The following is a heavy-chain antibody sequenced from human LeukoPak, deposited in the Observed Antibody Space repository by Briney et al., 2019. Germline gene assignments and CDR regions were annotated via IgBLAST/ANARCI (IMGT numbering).Heavy chain of an antibody. CDR3: AKVREVGTNIEVVVVDTSGAFDM. J-gene: IGHJ3*02. D-gene: IGHD2-15*01. CDR2: INPNSGGT. Sequence: ASVKVSCKASGYTFTGYYIHWVRQAPGQGLEWMGWINPNSGGTNYAQKFQGRVTMTRDTSISTAYMDLSRLRSDDTAVYFCAKVREVGTNIEVVVVDTSGAFDMWGQGTMVTVSS. CDR1: GYTFTGYY. V-gene: IGHV1-2*02.